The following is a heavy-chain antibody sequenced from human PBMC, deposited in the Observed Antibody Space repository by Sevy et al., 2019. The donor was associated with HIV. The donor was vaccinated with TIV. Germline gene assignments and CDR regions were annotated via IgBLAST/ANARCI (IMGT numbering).Heavy chain of an antibody. J-gene: IGHJ3*02. Sequence: GESLKISCAASGFTFSSYWMSWVRQAPGKGLEWVANIKQDGSEKYYVDSVKGRFTISRDNAKNSLYLQMNSLRAEDTAVYYCARDRYDILTGYPGGAFDIWGQGTMVTVSS. CDR1: GFTFSSYW. V-gene: IGHV3-7*01. CDR3: ARDRYDILTGYPGGAFDI. CDR2: IKQDGSEK. D-gene: IGHD3-9*01.